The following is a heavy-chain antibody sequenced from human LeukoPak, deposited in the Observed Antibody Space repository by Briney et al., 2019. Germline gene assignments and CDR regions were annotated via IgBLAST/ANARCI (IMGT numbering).Heavy chain of an antibody. D-gene: IGHD4-17*01. J-gene: IGHJ4*02. CDR1: GYSISSGYY. V-gene: IGHV4-61*01. Sequence: SETLSLTCTVSGYSISSGYYWGWIRQPPGKGLEWIGYIYYSGSTNYNPSLKSRVTISVDTSKNQFSLKLSSVTAADTAVYYCARGPYYGAPYYFDYWGQGTLVTVSS. CDR3: ARGPYYGAPYYFDY. CDR2: IYYSGST.